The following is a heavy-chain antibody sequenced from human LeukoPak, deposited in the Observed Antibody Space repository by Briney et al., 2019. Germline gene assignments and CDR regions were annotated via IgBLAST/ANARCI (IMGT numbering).Heavy chain of an antibody. CDR1: GFIFSNYA. CDR2: ISSSGDNT. D-gene: IGHD5-12*01. CDR3: AREERGLAIDY. Sequence: PGGSLRLSCAASGFIFSNYAMHWVRQAPGKGLEYVSAISSSGDNTYYANSVKGRFTISRDNSKNTLFLQMGSLRAEDMAAYYCAREERGLAIDYWGQGTLVTVSS. V-gene: IGHV3-64*01. J-gene: IGHJ4*02.